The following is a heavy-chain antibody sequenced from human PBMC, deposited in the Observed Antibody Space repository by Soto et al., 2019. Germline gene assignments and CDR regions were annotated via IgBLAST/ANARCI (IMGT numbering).Heavy chain of an antibody. V-gene: IGHV3-33*01. CDR2: IWYDGSNK. D-gene: IGHD6-19*01. Sequence: QVQLVESGGGVVQPGRSPRLSCAASGFTFSSYGMHWVRQAPGKGLEWVAVIWYDGSNKYYADSVKGRFTISRDNSKNTLYLQMNSLRAEDTAVYYCARDGTYSSGWFDDYYYYGMDVWGQGTTVTVSS. CDR3: ARDGTYSSGWFDDYYYYGMDV. J-gene: IGHJ6*02. CDR1: GFTFSSYG.